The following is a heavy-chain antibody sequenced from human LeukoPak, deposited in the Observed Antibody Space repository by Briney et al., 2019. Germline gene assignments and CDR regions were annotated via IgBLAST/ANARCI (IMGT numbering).Heavy chain of an antibody. CDR3: AREDYYGSGSYRDFDY. D-gene: IGHD3-10*01. J-gene: IGHJ4*02. CDR2: ISTSSST. V-gene: IGHV3-23*01. Sequence: GGSLRLSCAASGFAFNTYAMSWVRQAPGKGLQWVSAISTSSSTYYAGSVKGRFTISRDNSKNTVYLQMNSLRADDTAVYYCAREDYYGSGSYRDFDYWGQGTLVTVSS. CDR1: GFAFNTYA.